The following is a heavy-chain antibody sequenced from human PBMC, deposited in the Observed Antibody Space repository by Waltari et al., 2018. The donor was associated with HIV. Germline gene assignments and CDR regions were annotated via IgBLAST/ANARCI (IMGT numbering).Heavy chain of an antibody. CDR2: ISYDGSNK. CDR1: GFHFSSYG. CDR3: AKGSGSIDY. D-gene: IGHD1-26*01. J-gene: IGHJ4*02. V-gene: IGHV3-30*18. Sequence: QVQLVESGGGVVQPGRSLRLSCAASGFHFSSYGMHWVRQAPGKGLEWVAVISYDGSNKYYADSVKGRFTISRDNFKNTLYLQMNSLRAEDTAEYYCAKGSGSIDYWGQGTLVTVSS.